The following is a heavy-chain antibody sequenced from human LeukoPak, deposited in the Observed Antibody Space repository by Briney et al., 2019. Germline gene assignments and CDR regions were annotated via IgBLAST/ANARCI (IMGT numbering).Heavy chain of an antibody. J-gene: IGHJ4*02. Sequence: PGRSLRLSCAASGFTFSSYAMHWVRQAPGKGLEWVAVISYDGSNKYYADSVKGRFTISRDNSKNTLYLQMNSLRAEDTAVYYCARIITMIVVALPDYWGQGTLVTVSS. V-gene: IGHV3-30*04. D-gene: IGHD3-22*01. CDR1: GFTFSSYA. CDR3: ARIITMIVVALPDY. CDR2: ISYDGSNK.